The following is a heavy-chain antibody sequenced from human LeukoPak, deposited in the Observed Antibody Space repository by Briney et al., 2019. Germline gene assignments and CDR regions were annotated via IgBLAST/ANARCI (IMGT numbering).Heavy chain of an antibody. CDR1: GGSFSGYY. J-gene: IGHJ5*02. CDR2: INHSGST. CDR3: ARDFTMVRGVIRWFDP. Sequence: PSETLSLTCAVYGGSFSGYYWSWIRQPPGKGLEWIGEINHSGSTNYNPSLKSRVTMSVDTSKNQFSLKLSSVTAADTAVYYCARDFTMVRGVIRWFDPWGQGTLVTVSS. D-gene: IGHD3-10*01. V-gene: IGHV4-34*01.